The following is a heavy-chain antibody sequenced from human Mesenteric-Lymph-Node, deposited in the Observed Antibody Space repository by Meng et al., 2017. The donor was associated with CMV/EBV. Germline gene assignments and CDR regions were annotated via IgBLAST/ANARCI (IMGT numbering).Heavy chain of an antibody. CDR3: ARDGYCSSTSCYRDYYYYGMDV. Sequence: GESLKISCAVSGFIFDDYGMKWVRQVPGKGLEWVSGVNWNGDSTGYADSVKGRFTISRDNAKNSLYLQMNSLRAEDTAVYYCARDGYCSSTSCYRDYYYYGMDVWGQGTTVTVSS. CDR1: GFIFDDYG. CDR2: VNWNGDST. D-gene: IGHD2-2*03. V-gene: IGHV3-20*04. J-gene: IGHJ6*02.